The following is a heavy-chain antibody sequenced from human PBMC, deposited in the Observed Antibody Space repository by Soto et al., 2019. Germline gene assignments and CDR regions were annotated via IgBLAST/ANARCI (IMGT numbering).Heavy chain of an antibody. D-gene: IGHD3-22*01. CDR1: GFNFISYG. V-gene: IGHV3-33*01. Sequence: SGGSLRLSCAASGFNFISYGMHWVRQAPGKGLEWVASVWFDGSNENYADSVKARFTISRDNSKNTICLQMDSLRAEDTAVYYCARPHGTTYYGSYFENWGQGTLVTVSS. J-gene: IGHJ4*02. CDR3: ARPHGTTYYGSYFEN. CDR2: VWFDGSNE.